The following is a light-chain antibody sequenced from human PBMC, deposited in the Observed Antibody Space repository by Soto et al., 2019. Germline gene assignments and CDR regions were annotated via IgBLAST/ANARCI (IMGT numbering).Light chain of an antibody. V-gene: IGKV1-5*03. CDR1: QSISSW. Sequence: DIQMTQSPSTLSASIGDRVTITCRASQSISSWLAWYQQKPGKAPMLLIYKACSLESGVPSRFSRSGSGTEFTRAISSLQPDDFASYYCQQYNSHPTFGGGTKVEIK. CDR2: KAC. J-gene: IGKJ4*01. CDR3: QQYNSHPT.